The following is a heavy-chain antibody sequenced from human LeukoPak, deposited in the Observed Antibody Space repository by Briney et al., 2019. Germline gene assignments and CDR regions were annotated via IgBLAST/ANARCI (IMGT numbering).Heavy chain of an antibody. CDR1: GFTFSSYS. CDR3: AKDPGYCSSTSCYRGAY. V-gene: IGHV3-21*04. Sequence: SRGSLRLSCAASGFTFSSYSMNWVRQAPGKGLEWVSSISSSSSYIYYADSVKGRFTISRDNAKNSLYLQMNSLRAEDTAVYYCAKDPGYCSSTSCYRGAYWGQGTLVTVSS. D-gene: IGHD2-2*01. CDR2: ISSSSSYI. J-gene: IGHJ4*02.